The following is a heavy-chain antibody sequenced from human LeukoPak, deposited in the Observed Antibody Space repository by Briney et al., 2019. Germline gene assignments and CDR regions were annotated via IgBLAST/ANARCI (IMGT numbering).Heavy chain of an antibody. V-gene: IGHV3-30*02. J-gene: IGHJ6*03. CDR2: IRYDGSNK. Sequence: PEGSLRLSCAASGFTFSSYGMHWVRQAPGKGLEWVAFIRYDGSNKYYAASVKGRFTISRDNSKNTLYLQMNSLRAEDTAVYYCAKGQSGAYYYMDVWGKGTTVTVSS. CDR1: GFTFSSYG. D-gene: IGHD1-26*01. CDR3: AKGQSGAYYYMDV.